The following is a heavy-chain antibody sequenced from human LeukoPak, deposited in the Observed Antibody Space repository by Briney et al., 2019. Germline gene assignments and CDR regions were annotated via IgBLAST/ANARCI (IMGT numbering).Heavy chain of an antibody. CDR3: AKDSGSYYIDY. V-gene: IGHV3-9*03. J-gene: IGHJ4*02. CDR2: ISWNSGSI. D-gene: IGHD1-26*01. CDR1: GFTFDDYA. Sequence: GGSLRLSCAASGFTFDDYAMHWVRQAPGKGLEWVSGISWNSGSIGYADSVKGRFTISRDNAKNSLYLQMNSLRAEDMALYYCAKDSGSYYIDYWGQGTLVTVSS.